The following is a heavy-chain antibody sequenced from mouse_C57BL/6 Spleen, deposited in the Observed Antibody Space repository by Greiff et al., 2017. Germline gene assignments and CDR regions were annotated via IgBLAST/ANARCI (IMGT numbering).Heavy chain of an antibody. D-gene: IGHD1-1*01. CDR2: ISSGGSYP. V-gene: IGHV5-6*01. CDR1: GFTFSSYG. J-gene: IGHJ1*03. Sequence: EVQLKESGGDLVKPGGSLKLSCAASGFTFSSYGMSWVRQTPDKRLEWVATISSGGSYPYYPASVKGRFTISRDNAKNTLYLRMSSLNSKDTAMYYCARQDYYGSKGYWYFDVWGTGTTVTVSS. CDR3: ARQDYYGSKGYWYFDV.